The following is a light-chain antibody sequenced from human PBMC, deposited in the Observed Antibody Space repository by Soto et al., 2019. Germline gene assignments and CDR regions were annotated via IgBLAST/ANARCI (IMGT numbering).Light chain of an antibody. V-gene: IGLV2-14*01. CDR2: DVS. Sequence: SALTQPASVSGSPGQSITISCTGTSSDVGGYNYVSWYQQHPGKAPKLMIYDVSNRPSGVSNRFSGSKSGNTASLTISGLQAEDEAEYYFSSYTSSSTLLVFGGGTKLTVL. CDR1: SSDVGGYNY. J-gene: IGLJ2*01. CDR3: SSYTSSSTLLV.